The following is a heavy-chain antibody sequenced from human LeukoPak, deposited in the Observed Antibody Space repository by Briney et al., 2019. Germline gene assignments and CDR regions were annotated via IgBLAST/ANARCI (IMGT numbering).Heavy chain of an antibody. CDR2: ISSSGSTI. J-gene: IGHJ4*02. CDR1: GFTFSRYA. V-gene: IGHV3-48*04. Sequence: GGSLRLSCGASGFTFSRYAISWVRQAPGKGLEWVSYISSSGSTIYYADSVKGRFTISRDNAKNSLYLQMNSLRAEDTAVYYCARDGSSGYYAYYFDYWGQGTLVTVSS. CDR3: ARDGSSGYYAYYFDY. D-gene: IGHD3-22*01.